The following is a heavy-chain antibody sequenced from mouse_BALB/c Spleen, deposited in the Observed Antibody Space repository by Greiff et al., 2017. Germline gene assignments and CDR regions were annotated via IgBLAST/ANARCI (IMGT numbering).Heavy chain of an antibody. CDR3: ARDGNYETWFAY. D-gene: IGHD2-1*01. CDR1: GFTFSSYG. CDR2: INSNGGST. Sequence: EVHLVESGGGLVQPGGSLKLSCAASGFTFSSYGMSWVRQTPDKRLELVATINSNGGSTYYPDSVKGRFTISRDNAKNTLYLQMSSLKSEDTAMYYCARDGNYETWFAYWGQGTLVTVSA. J-gene: IGHJ3*01. V-gene: IGHV5-6-3*01.